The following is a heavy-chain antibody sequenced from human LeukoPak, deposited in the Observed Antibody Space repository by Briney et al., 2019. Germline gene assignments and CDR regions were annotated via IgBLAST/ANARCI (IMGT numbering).Heavy chain of an antibody. Sequence: GGSLRLSCAASGFTFSSYAMHWVRHAPGEGRGWVAVISYDGSNKYYADSVKGRFTISRDNSKNTLYLQMNSLRSEDTAVYYCATAVAGRFDYWGQGTLVTVSS. J-gene: IGHJ4*02. V-gene: IGHV3-30*04. CDR2: ISYDGSNK. D-gene: IGHD6-19*01. CDR3: ATAVAGRFDY. CDR1: GFTFSSYA.